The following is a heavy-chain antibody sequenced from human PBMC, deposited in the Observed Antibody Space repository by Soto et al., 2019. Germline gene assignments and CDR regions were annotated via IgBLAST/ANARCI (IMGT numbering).Heavy chain of an antibody. Sequence: EVQLLESGGNWVQPGGSLRLSCAASGFTFSNYAMSWVRQAPGKGLEWVSVISDSGGSTYYADSVKGRFTISRDNSKNTLWLQMNSLRADDTAVYYCAKTAGSVSYYRRPLDYWGQGTLVTVCS. D-gene: IGHD3-10*01. CDR1: GFTFSNYA. J-gene: IGHJ4*02. CDR3: AKTAGSVSYYRRPLDY. V-gene: IGHV3-23*01. CDR2: ISDSGGST.